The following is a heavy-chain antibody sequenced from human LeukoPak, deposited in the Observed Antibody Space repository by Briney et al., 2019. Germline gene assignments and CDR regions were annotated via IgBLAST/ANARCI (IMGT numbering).Heavy chain of an antibody. CDR1: GFTFSNVW. CDR2: IRSKANSYAT. J-gene: IGHJ5*02. CDR3: TRGRTWYYGSGSFNWFDP. D-gene: IGHD3-10*01. V-gene: IGHV3-73*01. Sequence: GGSLRLSCAASGFTFSNVWMNWVRQAPGKGLEWVGRIRSKANSYATAYAASVKGRFTISRDDSKNTAYLQMNSLKTEDTAVYYCTRGRTWYYGSGSFNWFDPWGQGTLVTVSS.